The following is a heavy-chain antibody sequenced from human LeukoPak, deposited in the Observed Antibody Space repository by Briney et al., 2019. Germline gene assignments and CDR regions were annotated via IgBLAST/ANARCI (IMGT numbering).Heavy chain of an antibody. J-gene: IGHJ4*02. Sequence: WASVKVSCKASGYTFTSYGISWVRQAPGQGLEWMGWISAYNGNTNYAQKLQGRVTMTTDTSTSTAYMELRSLRSDDTAVYYCAVGITMVRGVTLPPIFDYWGQGTLVTVSS. D-gene: IGHD3-10*01. V-gene: IGHV1-18*01. CDR2: ISAYNGNT. CDR3: AVGITMVRGVTLPPIFDY. CDR1: GYTFTSYG.